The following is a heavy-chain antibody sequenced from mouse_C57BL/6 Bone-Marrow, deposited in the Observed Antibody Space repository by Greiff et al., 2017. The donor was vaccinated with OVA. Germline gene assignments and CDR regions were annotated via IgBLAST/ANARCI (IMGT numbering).Heavy chain of an antibody. CDR1: GYTFTSYG. J-gene: IGHJ2*01. CDR2: IYPRSGNT. Sequence: VQLQQSGAELARPGASVKLSCKASGYTFTSYGISWVKQRTGQGLEWIGEIYPRSGNTYYNEKFKGKATLTADTSSRIAYMELRSLTDEDAAVYCCASGGWYYFAYWGQGTTLTVSS. V-gene: IGHV1-81*01. CDR3: ASGGWYYFAY.